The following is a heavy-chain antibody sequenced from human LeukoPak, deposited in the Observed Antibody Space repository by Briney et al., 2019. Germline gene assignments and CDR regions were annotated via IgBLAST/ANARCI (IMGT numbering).Heavy chain of an antibody. CDR3: ARDLLDIVVVPAAMTHYYYYYMDV. D-gene: IGHD2-2*01. CDR2: IYSGGST. Sequence: GGSLRLSCAASGFTVSSNYMSWVRQAPGKGLEWVSVIYSGGSTYYADSVKGRFTISRDNSKNTLYLQMNSLRAEDTAVYYCARDLLDIVVVPAAMTHYYYYYMDVWGKGTTVTVSS. J-gene: IGHJ6*03. CDR1: GFTVSSNY. V-gene: IGHV3-53*01.